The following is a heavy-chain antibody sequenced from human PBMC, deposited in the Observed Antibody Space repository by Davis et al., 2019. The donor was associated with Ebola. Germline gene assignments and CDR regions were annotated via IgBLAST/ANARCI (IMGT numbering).Heavy chain of an antibody. Sequence: ASVQVSLQASVYTFTSYYMHWVRHAPRQGLEWMGIINPSGGSTSYAQKFKGRVTMTRDTSTSTVYMELSSLRSEGTAVYYCARTTASLLWFRKLEYWGQGTLVTVSS. CDR1: VYTFTSYY. V-gene: IGHV1-46*01. D-gene: IGHD3-10*01. J-gene: IGHJ4*02. CDR3: ARTTASLLWFRKLEY. CDR2: INPSGGST.